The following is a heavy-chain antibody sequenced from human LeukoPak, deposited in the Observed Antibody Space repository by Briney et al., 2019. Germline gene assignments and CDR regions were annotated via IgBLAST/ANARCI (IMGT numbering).Heavy chain of an antibody. CDR2: IYYSGST. Sequence: SETLSLTCTVSGGSISSYYWSWIRQPPGKGLEWIGYIYYSGSTNYNPSLKSRVTISVDTSKNQFSLKLSSVTAADTAVYYCARAKLVGGSYPFYYFDYWGQGTLVTVSS. J-gene: IGHJ4*02. CDR1: GGSISSYY. V-gene: IGHV4-59*01. D-gene: IGHD1-26*01. CDR3: ARAKLVGGSYPFYYFDY.